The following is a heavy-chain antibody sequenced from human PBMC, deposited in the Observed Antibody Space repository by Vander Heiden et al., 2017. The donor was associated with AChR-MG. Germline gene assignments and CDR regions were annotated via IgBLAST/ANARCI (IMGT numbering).Heavy chain of an antibody. CDR1: GFTFSSYA. J-gene: IGHJ4*02. CDR2: ISYDGSNK. Sequence: QVQLVESGGGVVQPGRSLRLSCAASGFTFSSYAMPWVRQAPGKGLEWVAVISYDGSNKYYADSVKGRFTISRDNSKNTLYLQMNSLRAEDTAVYYCARDLGRDYYDSSGYFVWGQGTLVTVSS. V-gene: IGHV3-30-3*01. D-gene: IGHD3-22*01. CDR3: ARDLGRDYYDSSGYFV.